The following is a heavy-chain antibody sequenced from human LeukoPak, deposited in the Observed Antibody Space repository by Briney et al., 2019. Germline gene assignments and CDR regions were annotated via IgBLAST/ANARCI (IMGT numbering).Heavy chain of an antibody. D-gene: IGHD1-14*01. CDR2: IYHSGST. J-gene: IGHJ4*02. CDR3: ASRTPEGLIDY. CDR1: GGSISSSSYY. Sequence: SETLSLTCTVSGGSISSSSYYWGWIRQPPGKGLGWIGSIYHSGSTYYNPSLKSRVTISVDTSKNQFSLKLSSVTAADTAVYYCASRTPEGLIDYWGQGTLVTVSS. V-gene: IGHV4-39*01.